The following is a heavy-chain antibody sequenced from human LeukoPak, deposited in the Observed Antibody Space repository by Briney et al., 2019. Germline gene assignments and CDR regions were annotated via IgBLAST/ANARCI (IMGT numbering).Heavy chain of an antibody. CDR3: ARGAESPYY. J-gene: IGHJ4*02. Sequence: SETLSLTCAVYGGSFSGYYWSWIRPPPGKGLEWIGEINHSGSTNYNPSLKSRVTISVDTSKNQFSLKLSSVTAADTAVYYCARGAESPYYWGQGTLVTVSS. V-gene: IGHV4-34*01. CDR2: INHSGST. CDR1: GGSFSGYY.